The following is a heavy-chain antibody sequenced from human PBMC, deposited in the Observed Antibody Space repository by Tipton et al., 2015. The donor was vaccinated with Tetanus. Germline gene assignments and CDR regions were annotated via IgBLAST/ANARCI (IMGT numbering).Heavy chain of an antibody. Sequence: LRLSCTVSGGSLNTFYWNWIRQPAGKGLEWIGRVYSRGSTNYNPSLKSRVTMSIDASKNQFSLELTSVTAADTAVYYCARDFRERSGTYYSYYYTRDVWGQGTTVTVSS. CDR1: GGSLNTFY. D-gene: IGHD1-26*01. V-gene: IGHV4-4*07. CDR2: VYSRGST. J-gene: IGHJ6*02. CDR3: ARDFRERSGTYYSYYYTRDV.